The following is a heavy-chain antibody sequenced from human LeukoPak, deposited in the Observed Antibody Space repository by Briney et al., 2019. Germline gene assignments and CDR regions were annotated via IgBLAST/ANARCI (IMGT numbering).Heavy chain of an antibody. CDR3: AKGSSTSCYRPVDY. J-gene: IGHJ4*02. V-gene: IGHV3-9*03. CDR1: GFTFDDYA. D-gene: IGHD2-2*02. CDR2: ISWNSGSI. Sequence: HPGGSLRLSCAASGFTFDDYAMHWGRQAPGRGLEWVSGISWNSGSIGYADSVKGRFTISRDNAKNSLYLQMNSLRAEDMALYYCAKGSSTSCYRPVDYWGQGTLVTVSS.